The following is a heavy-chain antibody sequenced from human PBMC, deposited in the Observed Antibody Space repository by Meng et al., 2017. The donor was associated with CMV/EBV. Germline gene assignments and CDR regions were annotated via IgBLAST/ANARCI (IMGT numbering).Heavy chain of an antibody. Sequence: LRLSCAVYGGSFSGYYWSWIRQPPGKGLEWIGEINHSGSTNYNPSLKSRVTISVDTSKNQFSLKLSSVTAADTAVYYCARATTIVVVPAATVGWFDPWGQGTLVTVSS. D-gene: IGHD2-2*01. CDR1: GGSFSGYY. CDR2: INHSGST. V-gene: IGHV4-34*01. J-gene: IGHJ5*02. CDR3: ARATTIVVVPAATVGWFDP.